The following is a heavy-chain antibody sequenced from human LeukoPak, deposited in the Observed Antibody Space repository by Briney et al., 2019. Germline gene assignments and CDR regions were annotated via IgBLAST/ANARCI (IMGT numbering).Heavy chain of an antibody. Sequence: GASVKVSCKASGGTFSSYAISWVRQAPGQGLEWMGGIIPIFGTANYAQKFQGRVTITTDESTSTAYMELSSLRSEDTAVYYCARGPDIVVVPAAYYFDYWGQGTLVTVSS. CDR3: ARGPDIVVVPAAYYFDY. CDR2: IIPIFGTA. D-gene: IGHD2-2*01. J-gene: IGHJ4*02. V-gene: IGHV1-69*05. CDR1: GGTFSSYA.